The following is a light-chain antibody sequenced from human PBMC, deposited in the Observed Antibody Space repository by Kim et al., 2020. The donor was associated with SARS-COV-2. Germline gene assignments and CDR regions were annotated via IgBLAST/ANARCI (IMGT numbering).Light chain of an antibody. J-gene: IGLJ2*01. Sequence: GTPGPRVTISCSGSSSNIGSDYVYWYQQHPGTAPKLLIYRNNQRPSGVPDRFSGSKSGTSASLAISGLRSEDEADYYCASWDDSLVFGGGTQLTVL. CDR1: SSNIGSDY. CDR3: ASWDDSLV. V-gene: IGLV1-47*01. CDR2: RNN.